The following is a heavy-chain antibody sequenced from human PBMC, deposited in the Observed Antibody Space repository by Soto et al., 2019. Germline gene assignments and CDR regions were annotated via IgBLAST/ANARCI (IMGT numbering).Heavy chain of an antibody. CDR2: IYYSDSN. CDR3: AKQGHSYGFDY. V-gene: IGHV4-39*01. J-gene: IGHJ4*02. Sequence: LDTTSLTRTVSGDTIISSSYYWVWKRHPQGKGLGRLESIYYSDSNYYNTALKSQGTISVDTSTNQLSMKLTSVSAPSTAVYYWAKQGHSYGFDYWGQGPLVTGSS. D-gene: IGHD5-18*01. CDR1: GDTIISSSYY.